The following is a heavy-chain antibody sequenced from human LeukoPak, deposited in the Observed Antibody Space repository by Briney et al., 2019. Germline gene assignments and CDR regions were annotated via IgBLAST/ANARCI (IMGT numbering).Heavy chain of an antibody. J-gene: IGHJ4*02. D-gene: IGHD6-6*01. CDR3: ARGPNSNWSGLDF. CDR1: GFSFSGHW. V-gene: IGHV3-74*01. Sequence: GALRLSCIASGFSFSGHWMHWARQLPGKGLVWVSRISPTGSTTSYADSVKGRFTVSRDNAKNTLYLQVNNLRAEDTAVYYCARGPNSNWSGLDFWRQGTLLTVSS. CDR2: ISPTGSTT.